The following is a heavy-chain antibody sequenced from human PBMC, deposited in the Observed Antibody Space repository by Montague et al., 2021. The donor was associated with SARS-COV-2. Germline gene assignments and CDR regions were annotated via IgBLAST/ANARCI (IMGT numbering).Heavy chain of an antibody. J-gene: IGHJ5*02. CDR1: GITFSTYE. V-gene: IGHV3-48*03. CDR3: ECLGSSDWYHWFDP. Sequence: SLRLSCAASGITFSTYEMIWVRQAPGKGLEWVSSIGASGSSTHYADSVKGRITISRDNAKSSLFLQMDSLRVEDTAIYYCECLGSSDWYHWFDPWGQGTLVTVSS. CDR2: IGASGSST. D-gene: IGHD6-19*01.